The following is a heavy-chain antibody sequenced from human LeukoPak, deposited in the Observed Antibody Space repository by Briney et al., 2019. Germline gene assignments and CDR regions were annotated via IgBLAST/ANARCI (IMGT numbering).Heavy chain of an antibody. CDR3: ARGGYYYDSSGYSHLPDY. CDR1: GGTLSSYA. D-gene: IGHD3-22*01. CDR2: IIPIVGTT. V-gene: IGHV1-69*13. Sequence: SVTVSCTASGGTLSSYAFSWVRQAPGQGLEWMGGIIPIVGTTNYAQMFQGRVTITADESTSTAYMELSSLRSEDTAVYYCARGGYYYDSSGYSHLPDYWGQGTLVTVSA. J-gene: IGHJ4*02.